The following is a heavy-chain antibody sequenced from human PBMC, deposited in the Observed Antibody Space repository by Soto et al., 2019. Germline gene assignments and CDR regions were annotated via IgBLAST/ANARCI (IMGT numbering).Heavy chain of an antibody. D-gene: IGHD4-17*01. CDR1: GFTFSSYG. CDR2: IWYDGTNK. CDR3: ARGPMTTVTTWGDWYFDL. Sequence: QVQLVESGGGVVQPGRSLRLSCATSGFTFSSYGMHWVRQGPGKGLKWVAVIWYDGTNKYYADSVNGRFTISRDDSKNTLYLQMNSLRAEDTAVYYCARGPMTTVTTWGDWYFDLWGRGTLVTVSS. V-gene: IGHV3-33*01. J-gene: IGHJ2*01.